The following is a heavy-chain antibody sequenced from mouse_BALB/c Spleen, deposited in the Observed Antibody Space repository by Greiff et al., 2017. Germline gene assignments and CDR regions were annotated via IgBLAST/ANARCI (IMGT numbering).Heavy chain of an antibody. J-gene: IGHJ4*01. V-gene: IGHV1-7*01. D-gene: IGHD2-1*01. CDR1: GYTFTSYW. CDR2: INPSTGYT. CDR3: ARGNSYAMDD. Sequence: QVQLQQSGAELAKPGASVKMSCKASGYTFTSYWMHWVKQRPGQGLEWIGYINPSTGYTEYNQKFKDKATLTADKSSSTAYMQLSSLTSEDAAVYYGARGNSYAMDDWGEGTSVTVSS.